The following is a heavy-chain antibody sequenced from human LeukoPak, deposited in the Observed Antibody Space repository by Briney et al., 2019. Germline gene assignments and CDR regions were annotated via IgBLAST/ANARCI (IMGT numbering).Heavy chain of an antibody. J-gene: IGHJ5*02. Sequence: GGSERLFCPPSGFTFSTNWISSGRQAPGQRMEWVANIKRDGSDKYYADSVKGRFTISRDNAKNSLYLQMNSLRGEDTAVYYCARGEYMWLDPWGQGTLFTVSS. CDR1: GFTFSTNW. D-gene: IGHD2/OR15-2a*01. V-gene: IGHV3-7*01. CDR3: ARGEYMWLDP. CDR2: IKRDGSDK.